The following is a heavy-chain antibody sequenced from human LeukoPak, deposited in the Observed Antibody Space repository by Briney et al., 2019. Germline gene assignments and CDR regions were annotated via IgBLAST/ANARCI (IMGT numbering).Heavy chain of an antibody. CDR2: IFSGGNT. D-gene: IGHD2-15*01. V-gene: IGHV3-53*01. J-gene: IGHJ3*02. Sequence: GGSLRLSCAASGFTFSSYWMHWVRQAPGKGLVWVSVIFSGGNTYYTDSVKGRFTISRDNSKNTLYLQMNNLRAEDTAVYYCARDLGRDSFDIWGQGTKVTVSS. CDR3: ARDLGRDSFDI. CDR1: GFTFSSYW.